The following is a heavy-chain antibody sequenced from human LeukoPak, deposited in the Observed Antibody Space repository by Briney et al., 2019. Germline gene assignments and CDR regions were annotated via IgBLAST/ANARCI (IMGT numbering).Heavy chain of an antibody. V-gene: IGHV1-2*06. CDR1: GYTFTGYY. CDR3: ATGHCNSPSCYMWTETLPLDY. Sequence: ASVKVSCKASGYTFTGYYIHWVRQAPGQGLEWMGRINPNSGGTNYAQKFQDRVTMTRDTSISTAYMELSRLRSDDTAAYYCATGHCNSPSCYMWTETLPLDYWGQGTLVTVSS. D-gene: IGHD2-2*02. J-gene: IGHJ4*02. CDR2: INPNSGGT.